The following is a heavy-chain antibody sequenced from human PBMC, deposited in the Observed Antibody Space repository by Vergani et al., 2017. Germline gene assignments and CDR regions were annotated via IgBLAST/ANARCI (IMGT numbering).Heavy chain of an antibody. CDR2: VDPEDGET. V-gene: IGHV1-69-2*01. CDR1: GYTFTEHY. CDR3: ATPQTVTTGGMEV. Sequence: EVQLVQSGAEVKKPGATMKISCKVSGYTFTEHYMHWVKQAPGKGLEWMGLVDPEDGETIYAEKFKGRVTIAADTSTDTAHLELSSLRSEDTAVYYCATPQTVTTGGMEVWGQGTPVIVSS. D-gene: IGHD4-17*01. J-gene: IGHJ6*02.